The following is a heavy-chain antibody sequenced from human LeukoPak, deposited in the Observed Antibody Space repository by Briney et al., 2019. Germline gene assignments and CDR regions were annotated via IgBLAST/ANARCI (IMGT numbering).Heavy chain of an antibody. V-gene: IGHV3-30*18. CDR1: GFTFSSYG. D-gene: IGHD3-22*01. CDR2: ISYDGSNK. Sequence: GGSLRLSCAASGFTFSSYGMHWVRQAPGKGPEWVAVISYDGSNKYYADSVKGRFTISRDNSKNTLYLQMNSLRAEDTAVYYCAKGDSSGYYFPSFRFDPWGQGTLVTVSS. J-gene: IGHJ5*02. CDR3: AKGDSSGYYFPSFRFDP.